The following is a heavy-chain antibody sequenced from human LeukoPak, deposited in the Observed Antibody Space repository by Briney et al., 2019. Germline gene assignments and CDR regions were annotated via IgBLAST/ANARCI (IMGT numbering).Heavy chain of an antibody. V-gene: IGHV4-39*01. J-gene: IGHJ5*02. CDR2: IYYSGST. Sequence: PSETLSLTCTVSGGSISSSSYYWGWIRQPPGKGLEWIGSIYYSGSTYYNPSLKSRDTISVDTSKNQFSLKLSSVTAADTAVYYCARQKTRYCTNGVCLVWFDPWGQGTLVTVSS. D-gene: IGHD2-8*01. CDR1: GGSISSSSYY. CDR3: ARQKTRYCTNGVCLVWFDP.